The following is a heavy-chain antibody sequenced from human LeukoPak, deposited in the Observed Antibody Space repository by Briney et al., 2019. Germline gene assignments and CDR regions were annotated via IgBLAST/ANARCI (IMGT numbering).Heavy chain of an antibody. D-gene: IGHD3-9*01. J-gene: IGHJ4*02. CDR3: ANFNYDVLTGYSDY. V-gene: IGHV3-21*01. CDR2: IRSYSSYI. Sequence: GGSLRLSCAASGFTFDTYNFNWVRQAPGKGLEWVATIRSYSSYIHYGDSVKGRFTISRDNSKNTLYLQMNSLRSEDTAVYYCANFNYDVLTGYSDYWGQGTLVTVSS. CDR1: GFTFDTYN.